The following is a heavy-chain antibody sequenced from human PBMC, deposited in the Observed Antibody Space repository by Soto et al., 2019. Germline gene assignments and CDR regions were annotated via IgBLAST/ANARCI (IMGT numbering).Heavy chain of an antibody. CDR1: GGSITRGDYY. V-gene: IGHV4-30-4*01. D-gene: IGHD1-20*01. CDR2: IYYRAMP. Sequence: KTSETLSLTCNVSGGSITRGDYYWSWLRQPPGKGLEWIGYIYYRAMPYYNPSLKSRVTISVDTSKNQFSLSMTSVTAADTAVYYCARTDVYTSQGDYFDSWGQGALVTVSS. J-gene: IGHJ4*02. CDR3: ARTDVYTSQGDYFDS.